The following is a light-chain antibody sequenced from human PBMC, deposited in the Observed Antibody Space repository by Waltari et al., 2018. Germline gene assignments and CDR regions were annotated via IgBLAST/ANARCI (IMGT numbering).Light chain of an antibody. J-gene: IGLJ1*01. V-gene: IGLV2-14*03. CDR2: DVS. Sequence: QTALTQPASVSGSPGQSITISCAGTSSDVGDYNYFPWYQQYPGEAPKLIIYDVSHRPSGVSNRFSGSKSGNTASLTISGLQAEDEADYYCSSYISDDTLDVFGTGTKVTVL. CDR3: SSYISDDTLDV. CDR1: SSDVGDYNY.